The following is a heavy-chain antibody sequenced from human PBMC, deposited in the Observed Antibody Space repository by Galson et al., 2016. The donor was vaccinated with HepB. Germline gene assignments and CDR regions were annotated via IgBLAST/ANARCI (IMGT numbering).Heavy chain of an antibody. J-gene: IGHJ4*01. Sequence: SLRLSCAASGFAFNEAWMTWVRQAPGKGLEWVGRITSKTNGGTTEYAAPVKGRFTISRDDSRNTLFLQMNSLKTEDTAVYFCTTEYYSGFGGHYPHYFEFWGHGTLVTVSS. D-gene: IGHD3-10*01. V-gene: IGHV3-15*01. CDR2: ITSKTNGGTT. CDR1: GFAFNEAW. CDR3: TTEYYSGFGGHYPHYFEF.